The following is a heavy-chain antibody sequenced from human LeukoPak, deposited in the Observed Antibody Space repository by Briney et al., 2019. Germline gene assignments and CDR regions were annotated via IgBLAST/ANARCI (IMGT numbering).Heavy chain of an antibody. D-gene: IGHD5-18*01. CDR2: ISSSSSTI. Sequence: GGSLRLSCAASGFTFSSYRMNWVRQAPGKGLEWVSYISSSSSTIYYADSVKGRFTISRDNAKNSLYLQMNSLRAEDTAVYYCARGETWIQLWPNDYWGQGTLVTVSS. J-gene: IGHJ4*02. V-gene: IGHV3-48*01. CDR1: GFTFSSYR. CDR3: ARGETWIQLWPNDY.